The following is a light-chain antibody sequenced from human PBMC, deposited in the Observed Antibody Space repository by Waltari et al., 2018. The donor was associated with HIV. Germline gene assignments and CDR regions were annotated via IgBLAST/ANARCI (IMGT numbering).Light chain of an antibody. CDR2: QDS. V-gene: IGLV3-1*01. CDR1: NLGDKY. Sequence: SYELTQPPSVSVSPGQTASITCSGDNLGDKYACWYQQKPGQSPVLVIYQDSKRPSGIPERFSGSNSGNTATLTISGTQAMDEADYYCQAGDSSVVFGGGTKLTVL. J-gene: IGLJ2*01. CDR3: QAGDSSVV.